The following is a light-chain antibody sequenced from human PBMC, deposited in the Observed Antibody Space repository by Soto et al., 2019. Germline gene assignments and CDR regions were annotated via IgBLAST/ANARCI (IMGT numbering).Light chain of an antibody. CDR3: QKDNNWPLT. J-gene: IGKJ4*01. CDR1: QSVSSN. Sequence: EIVMTQSPATLSLSPGERATLSCRASQSVSSNFAWYQQKPRHAPRLLIFGAATRATGIPARCSGGGSGAVSTLTIRSLQSEDFAVYSCQKDNNWPLTFGGGTKVEIK. CDR2: GAA. V-gene: IGKV3-15*01.